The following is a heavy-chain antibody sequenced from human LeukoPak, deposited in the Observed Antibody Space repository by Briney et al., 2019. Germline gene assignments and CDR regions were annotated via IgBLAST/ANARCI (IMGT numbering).Heavy chain of an antibody. CDR1: GFTFSSYW. D-gene: IGHD7-27*01. Sequence: GGSLRLTCAASGFTFSSYWMRWVRQAPGKGLEGVANIKNDGSEEYYVDSVKGRFTISRDNAKNSLFLQMNSLTVEDTAVYYCARAIRGSAVDTGDRWGQGTLVTVSS. J-gene: IGHJ4*02. V-gene: IGHV3-7*01. CDR2: IKNDGSEE. CDR3: ARAIRGSAVDTGDR.